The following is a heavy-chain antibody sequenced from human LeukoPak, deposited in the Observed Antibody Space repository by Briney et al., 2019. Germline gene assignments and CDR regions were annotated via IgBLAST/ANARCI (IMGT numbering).Heavy chain of an antibody. V-gene: IGHV4-38-2*01. D-gene: IGHD2-2*01. CDR2: MYHSGST. CDR3: AKNCSSTSCYWNDAFDI. J-gene: IGHJ3*02. CDR1: GYPISSGYY. Sequence: SETLSLTCAVSGYPISSGYYWGWIRQPPGKGLEWIASMYHSGSTYYNPSLKSRVTISVDTPKNQFSLKLSSVTAADTAVYYCAKNCSSTSCYWNDAFDIWGQGTMVTVSS.